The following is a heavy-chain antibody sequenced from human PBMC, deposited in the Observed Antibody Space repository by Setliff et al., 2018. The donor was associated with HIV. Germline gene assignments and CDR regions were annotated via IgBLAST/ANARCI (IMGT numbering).Heavy chain of an antibody. CDR1: GYTFTSYG. Sequence: ASVKVSCKASGYTFTSYGISWVRQAPGQGPGWMGWISAYNGNTNYAQKLQGRVTMTTDTSTSTAYMELRSLRSDDTAVYYCARGATMVRGDSYYFDYWGQGTLVTVSS. J-gene: IGHJ4*02. V-gene: IGHV1-18*01. D-gene: IGHD3-10*01. CDR3: ARGATMVRGDSYYFDY. CDR2: ISAYNGNT.